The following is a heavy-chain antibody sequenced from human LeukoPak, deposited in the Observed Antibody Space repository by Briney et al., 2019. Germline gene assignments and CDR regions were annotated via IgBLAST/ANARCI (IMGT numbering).Heavy chain of an antibody. J-gene: IGHJ5*02. CDR3: ARAASMILVSGWFDP. V-gene: IGHV1-18*01. D-gene: IGHD3-22*01. CDR1: GYTFTSYG. Sequence: ASVKVSRKASGYTFTSYGISWVRQAPGQGLEWMGWISAYNGNTNYAQKLQGRVTMTTDTSTSTAYMELRSLRSDDTAVYYCARAASMILVSGWFDPWGQGTLVTVSS. CDR2: ISAYNGNT.